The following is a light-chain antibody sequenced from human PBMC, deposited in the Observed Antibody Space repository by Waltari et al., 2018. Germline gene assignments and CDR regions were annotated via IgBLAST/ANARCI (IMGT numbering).Light chain of an antibody. Sequence: SALTQPPPASGSPGPSVAFPCPGPGSAAGGYNNVSWYQHHPSKAPNLMIYEVSERPTGVTDRFSGSKSGNTASLTVSGLQAEDEADYYCSSYAGSNKLVFGGGTKLTGL. J-gene: IGLJ2*01. V-gene: IGLV2-8*01. CDR2: EVS. CDR3: SSYAGSNKLV. CDR1: GSAAGGYNN.